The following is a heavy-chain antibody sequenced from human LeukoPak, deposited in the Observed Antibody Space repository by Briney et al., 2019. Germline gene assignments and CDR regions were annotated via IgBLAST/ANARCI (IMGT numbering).Heavy chain of an antibody. J-gene: IGHJ4*02. CDR2: TYYRSKWNH. D-gene: IGHD1-26*01. CDR3: ASELVVGY. Sequence: SQTLSLTCAISGDSVSSNRVAWNWIRQSPTGGLEWLGRTYYRSKWNHDYGVFVRGRITIYADTSKNEFHLHLNSVTPEDTAVYYCASELVVGYWGLGTLVTVSS. CDR1: GDSVSSNRVA. V-gene: IGHV6-1*01.